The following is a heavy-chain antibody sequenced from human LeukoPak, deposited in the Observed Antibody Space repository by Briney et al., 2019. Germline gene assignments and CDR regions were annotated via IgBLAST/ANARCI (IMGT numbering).Heavy chain of an antibody. CDR1: GFTFNNYG. D-gene: IGHD3-10*01. CDR2: IRYNGNNQ. Sequence: GGSLRLSCAASGFTFNNYGMHWVRQAPGKGLEWVAFIRYNGNNQYYADSVKGRFTISRDNSKNTLYLQMNSLRAEDTAVYYCASSYRFRGYFDYWGQGTLVTVSS. CDR3: ASSYRFRGYFDY. V-gene: IGHV3-30*02. J-gene: IGHJ4*02.